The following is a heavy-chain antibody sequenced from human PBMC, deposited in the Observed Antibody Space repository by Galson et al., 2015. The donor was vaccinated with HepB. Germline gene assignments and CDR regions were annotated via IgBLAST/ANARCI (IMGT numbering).Heavy chain of an antibody. Sequence: SLRLSCAASGSTVSGNYMSWVRQPPGKGLEWVSVMYSGGNTYLADSVKGRFTVSRDSSKNTLFLQMNSLRAEDTAVYYCASSDCGGGSCYGVPLGSWGQGTLVTVSS. CDR1: GSTVSGNY. J-gene: IGHJ5*02. CDR2: MYSGGNT. D-gene: IGHD2-15*01. V-gene: IGHV3-66*01. CDR3: ASSDCGGGSCYGVPLGS.